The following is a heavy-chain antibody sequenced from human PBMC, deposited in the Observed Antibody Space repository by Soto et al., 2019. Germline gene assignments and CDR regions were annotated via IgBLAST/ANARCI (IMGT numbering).Heavy chain of an antibody. D-gene: IGHD1-26*01. CDR2: MFYSGST. V-gene: IGHV4-59*01. J-gene: IGHJ3*02. Sequence: SETLSLTCTVSGASISSYYWSWIRQPPGKGLEWIGYMFYSGSTKYNPSLTSRVTVAVDTSKNQFSLKLSSVTAADTAVYYCARVGGAPLGAFDIWGQGTVVTVSS. CDR1: GASISSYY. CDR3: ARVGGAPLGAFDI.